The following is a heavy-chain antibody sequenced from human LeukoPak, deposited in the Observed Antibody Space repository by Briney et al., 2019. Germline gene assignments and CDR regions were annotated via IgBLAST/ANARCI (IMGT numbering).Heavy chain of an antibody. Sequence: PSETLSLTCTVSGYSISSGYYWGWIRQPPGKGLEWIGSIYHSGSTYYNPSLKSRVTISVDTSKNQFSLKLSSVTAADTAVYYCAREERGHIVVVTAFDAFDIWGQGTMVTVSS. D-gene: IGHD2-21*02. V-gene: IGHV4-38-2*02. J-gene: IGHJ3*02. CDR1: GYSISSGYY. CDR2: IYHSGST. CDR3: AREERGHIVVVTAFDAFDI.